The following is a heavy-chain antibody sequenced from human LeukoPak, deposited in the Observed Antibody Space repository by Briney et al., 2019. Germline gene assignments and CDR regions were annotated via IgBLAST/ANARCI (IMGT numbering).Heavy chain of an antibody. V-gene: IGHV1-24*01. CDR2: FDPEDGET. Sequence: ASVKVSYKVSGYTLTELSMHWVRQAPGKGLEWMGGFDPEDGETIYAQKFQGRVSMTEDTSTDTAYMELNSLSSEDTAIYYCATNTYNGYAIDSWGQGTLVTVSS. J-gene: IGHJ4*02. CDR1: GYTLTELS. D-gene: IGHD5-12*01. CDR3: ATNTYNGYAIDS.